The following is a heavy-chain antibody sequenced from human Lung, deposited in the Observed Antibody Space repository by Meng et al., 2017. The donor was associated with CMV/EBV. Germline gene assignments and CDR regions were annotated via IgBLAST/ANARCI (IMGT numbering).Heavy chain of an antibody. Sequence: GQVQESGPGLVHPSGTLPLTCAASGGSIISISWWSWVRKPPEKVLEWIGEIYHSGSTNYNPSLKSRVTISVDKSKNQFSLKLSSVTAADTAVYYCASFPPPGKQWLVTDYWGQGTLVTVSS. CDR3: ASFPPPGKQWLVTDY. J-gene: IGHJ4*02. D-gene: IGHD6-19*01. CDR1: GGSIISISW. CDR2: IYHSGST. V-gene: IGHV4-4*02.